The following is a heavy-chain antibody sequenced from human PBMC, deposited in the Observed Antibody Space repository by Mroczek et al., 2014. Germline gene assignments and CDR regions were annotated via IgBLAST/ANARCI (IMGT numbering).Heavy chain of an antibody. CDR3: ARVAMVTDYYYYYMDV. Sequence: QVQLQESGPGLVKPSETLSLTCTVSGGSISSYYWSWIRQPPGKGLEWIGYIYYSGSTNYNPSLKSRVTISVDTSKNQFSLKLSSVTAADTAVYYCARVAMVTDYYYYYMDVWGKGTTVTVSS. J-gene: IGHJ6*03. D-gene: IGHD5-18*01. CDR2: IYYSGST. CDR1: GGSISSYY. V-gene: IGHV4-59*01.